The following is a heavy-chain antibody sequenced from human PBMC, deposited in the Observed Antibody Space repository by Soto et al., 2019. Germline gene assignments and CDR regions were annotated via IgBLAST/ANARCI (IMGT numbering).Heavy chain of an antibody. D-gene: IGHD6-13*01. J-gene: IGHJ5*02. CDR3: AIGSDAAADARGSDP. CDR1: GGSFSGYY. Sequence: ASETLSLTCAVYGGSFSGYYWSWIRQPPGKGLEWIGEINHSGSTNYNPSLKSRVTISVDTSKNQFSLKLSSVTAADTAVYYCAIGSDAAADARGSDPWDQGTLVTVAS. V-gene: IGHV4-34*01. CDR2: INHSGST.